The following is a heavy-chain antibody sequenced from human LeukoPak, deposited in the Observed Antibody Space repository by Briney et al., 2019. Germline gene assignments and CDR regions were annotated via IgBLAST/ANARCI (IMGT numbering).Heavy chain of an antibody. V-gene: IGHV1-8*02. CDR2: MNPNSSNT. CDR3: ARLPKYSRPLDY. D-gene: IGHD6-6*01. J-gene: IGHJ4*02. Sequence: ASVKVSCKASRYTFSSYDINWVRQATGQGLEWMGWMNPNSSNTAYAQKFQGRVTMSRDTSISTAYMELSSLRSEDTAVYYCARLPKYSRPLDYWGQGTLVTVSS. CDR1: RYTFSSYD.